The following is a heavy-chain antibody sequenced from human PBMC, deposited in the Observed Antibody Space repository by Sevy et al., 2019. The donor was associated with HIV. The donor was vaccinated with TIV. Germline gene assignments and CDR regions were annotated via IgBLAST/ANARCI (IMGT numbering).Heavy chain of an antibody. Sequence: ASVKVSCKASGDTFSGSALGWVRQAPGQGLEWMGWINTNSGNPTYAQGFKGRFVFSLDTSVRMAYLQISSLKAEDTAVYYCARGRQDTIFGVVIAEAAIYLDQWGQGTLVTVSS. CDR3: ARGRQDTIFGVVIAEAAIYLDQ. CDR1: GDTFSGSA. CDR2: INTNSGNP. V-gene: IGHV7-4-1*04. D-gene: IGHD3-3*01. J-gene: IGHJ4*02.